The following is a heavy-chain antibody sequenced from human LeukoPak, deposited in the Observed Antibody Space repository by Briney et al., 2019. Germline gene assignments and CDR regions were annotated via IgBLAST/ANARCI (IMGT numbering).Heavy chain of an antibody. CDR3: ASLETTSGMDV. CDR1: GGSISSYY. CDR2: IYTSGST. Sequence: SETLSLTCTVSGGSISSYYWGWIRQPAGKGLEWIGRIYTSGSTNYNPSLKSRVTMSVDTSKNQFSLKLSSVTAADTAVYYCASLETTSGMDVWGQGTTVTVSS. V-gene: IGHV4-4*07. J-gene: IGHJ6*02. D-gene: IGHD2/OR15-2a*01.